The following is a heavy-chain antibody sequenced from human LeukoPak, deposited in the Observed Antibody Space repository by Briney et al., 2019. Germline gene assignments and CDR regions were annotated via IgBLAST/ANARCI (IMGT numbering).Heavy chain of an antibody. CDR1: GFTFSSYS. Sequence: GGSLRLSCAASGFTFSSYSMNWVRQAPGKGLEWVSSISSSSSYIYYADSVKGRFTISRDNAKNSLYLQMNSLRAEDTAVYYCARESDSIAVASSRGHDAFDIWGQGTMVTVSS. J-gene: IGHJ3*02. CDR2: ISSSSSYI. D-gene: IGHD6-19*01. V-gene: IGHV3-21*01. CDR3: ARESDSIAVASSRGHDAFDI.